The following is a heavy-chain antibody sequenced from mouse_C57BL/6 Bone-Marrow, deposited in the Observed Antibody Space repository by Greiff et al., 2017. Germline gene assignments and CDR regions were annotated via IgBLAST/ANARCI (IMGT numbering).Heavy chain of an antibody. Sequence: QVQLKESGAELVKPGASVKLSCKASGYTFTEYTIHWVKQRSGQGLEWIGWFYPGSGSIKYNEKFKDKATLTADKSSSTVYMELSRLTSEDSAVYFCARHEDRSYGNYKGFAYWGQGTLVTVSA. V-gene: IGHV1-62-2*01. CDR3: ARHEDRSYGNYKGFAY. CDR1: GYTFTEYT. J-gene: IGHJ3*01. D-gene: IGHD2-1*01. CDR2: FYPGSGSI.